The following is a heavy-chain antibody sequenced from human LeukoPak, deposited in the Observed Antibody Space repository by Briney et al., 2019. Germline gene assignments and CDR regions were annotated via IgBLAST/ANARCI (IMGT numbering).Heavy chain of an antibody. D-gene: IGHD3-22*01. CDR3: ASGFYNSSGFYAAFDI. Sequence: PSETLSLTCTVSGGSISSYYWSWIRQPPGKELEWIGYIYYSGSTNYNPSLKSRVTISVDTSKNQFSLKLSSVTAADAAVYYCASGFYNSSGFYAAFDIWGLGTLVTVSS. CDR2: IYYSGST. CDR1: GGSISSYY. J-gene: IGHJ3*02. V-gene: IGHV4-59*12.